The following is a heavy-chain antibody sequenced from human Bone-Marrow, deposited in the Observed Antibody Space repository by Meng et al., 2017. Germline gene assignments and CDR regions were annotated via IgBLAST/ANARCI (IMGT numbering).Heavy chain of an antibody. CDR3: ARASRSVPNSGYDSDPPEDYYYYGMDV. D-gene: IGHD5-12*01. CDR1: GGSLSGYY. J-gene: IGHJ6*02. Sequence: QSRSLTRAVYGGSLSGYYWRCIRQPPGKGREWSGEINHSGSTNYNPALKRRVTISVDTSKNQFSLKLSSVTAADTAVYYCARASRSVPNSGYDSDPPEDYYYYGMDVWGQGTTVTVSS. V-gene: IGHV4-34*01. CDR2: INHSGST.